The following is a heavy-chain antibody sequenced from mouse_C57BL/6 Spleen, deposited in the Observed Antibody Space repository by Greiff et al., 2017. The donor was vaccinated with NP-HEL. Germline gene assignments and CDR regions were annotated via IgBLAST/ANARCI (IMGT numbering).Heavy chain of an antibody. CDR2: INPSSGYT. J-gene: IGHJ4*01. CDR3: AKIYYGSSYAMDY. CDR1: GYTFTSYT. D-gene: IGHD1-1*01. Sequence: VQLQQSGAELARPGASVKMSCKASGYTFTSYTMHWVKQRPGQGLEWIGYINPSSGYTKYNQKFKDKATLTADKSSSTAYMQLSSLTSEDSAVYYCAKIYYGSSYAMDYWGQGTSVTVSS. V-gene: IGHV1-4*01.